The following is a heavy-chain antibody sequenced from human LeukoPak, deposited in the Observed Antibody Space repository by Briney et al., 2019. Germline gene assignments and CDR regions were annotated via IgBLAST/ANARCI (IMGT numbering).Heavy chain of an antibody. CDR1: GFTFSNYD. V-gene: IGHV3-13*03. Sequence: GGSLRLSCAACGFTFSNYDIYWVRQATGKGLEWVSAIGTAGDTHFPGSVKGQFTISRETAKNALYLQMNSRRAGDTAVYYCARREGYCNSTSCYIFDFWGQGTLVTVSS. CDR2: IGTAGDT. J-gene: IGHJ4*02. D-gene: IGHD2-2*02. CDR3: ARREGYCNSTSCYIFDF.